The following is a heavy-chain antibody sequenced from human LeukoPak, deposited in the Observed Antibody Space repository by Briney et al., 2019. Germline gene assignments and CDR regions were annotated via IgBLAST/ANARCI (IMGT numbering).Heavy chain of an antibody. J-gene: IGHJ4*02. CDR2: ISWNSGSI. D-gene: IGHD3-10*01. V-gene: IGHV3-9*01. CDR1: GFTFDDYA. Sequence: GGSLRLSCAASGFTFDDYAMHWVRQAPGKGLEWVSGISWNSGSIGYADSVKGRFTISRDNAKNSLYLQMNSLRAEDTALYYCAKGLVYYYGSGSSYFDYWGQGTLVTVSS. CDR3: AKGLVYYYGSGSSYFDY.